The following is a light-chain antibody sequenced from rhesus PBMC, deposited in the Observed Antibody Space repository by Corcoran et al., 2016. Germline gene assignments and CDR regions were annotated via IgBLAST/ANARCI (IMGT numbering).Light chain of an antibody. Sequence: EIVMTQSPATLSLSPGERATLSCRASQSVSSYLAWYQQKPGQAPRLLIYGASSRATGIPERFSGSGYVTDFTLTNSSLGPEDFAVYYCQETSNLWTFGQGTKVEIE. CDR2: GAS. CDR1: QSVSSY. J-gene: IGKJ1*01. CDR3: QETSNLWT. V-gene: IGKV3-31*02.